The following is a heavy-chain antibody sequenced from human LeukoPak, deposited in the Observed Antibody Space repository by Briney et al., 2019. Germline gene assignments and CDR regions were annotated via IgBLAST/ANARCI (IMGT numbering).Heavy chain of an antibody. D-gene: IGHD3-16*01. J-gene: IGHJ4*02. CDR1: GFTFSSYW. CDR3: ARIGGERRSFNY. V-gene: IGHV3-74*01. Sequence: GGSLRLSCAASGFTFSSYWMHWVRQAPGKGLVWVSRINTDGSSTTYADSVKGRFTISRDNAKNTLYLQMNSLRAEDTAVYYCARIGGERRSFNYWGQGTLVTVSS. CDR2: INTDGSST.